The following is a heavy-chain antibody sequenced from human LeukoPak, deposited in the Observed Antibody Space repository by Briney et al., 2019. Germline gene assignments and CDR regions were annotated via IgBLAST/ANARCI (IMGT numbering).Heavy chain of an antibody. CDR1: GGSISSSSYY. CDR2: IYYSGGT. Sequence: PSETLSLTCTVSGGSISSSSYYWGWIRQPPGTGLEWIGSIYYSGGTYYNPSLKSRVTISVDTSKNQFSLKLSSVTAADTAVYYCARQRDGYDDYWGQGTLVTVSS. D-gene: IGHD5-24*01. J-gene: IGHJ4*02. V-gene: IGHV4-39*01. CDR3: ARQRDGYDDY.